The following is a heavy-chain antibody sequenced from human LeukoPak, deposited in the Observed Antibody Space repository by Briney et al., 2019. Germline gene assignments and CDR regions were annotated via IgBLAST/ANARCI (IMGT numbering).Heavy chain of an antibody. D-gene: IGHD4-17*01. CDR3: ARDHYGDYPSLRPYGMDV. CDR2: ISSSSSTI. V-gene: IGHV3-48*04. Sequence: GGSLRLSCAASGFTFSSYALSWVRQAPGKGLEWVSYISSSSSTIYYADSVKGRFTISRDNAKNSLYLQMNSLRAEDTAVYYCARDHYGDYPSLRPYGMDVWGQGTTVTVSS. CDR1: GFTFSSYA. J-gene: IGHJ6*02.